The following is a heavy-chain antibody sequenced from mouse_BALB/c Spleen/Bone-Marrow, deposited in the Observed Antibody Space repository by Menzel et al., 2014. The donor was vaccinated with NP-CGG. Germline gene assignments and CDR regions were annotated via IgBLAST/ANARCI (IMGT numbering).Heavy chain of an antibody. V-gene: IGHV1S126*01. CDR1: GYSFTSYW. CDR3: ARPRYDYDDAMDY. Sequence: VQLQQSGPQLVRPGASVKISCKASGYSFTSYWMHWVKQRPGQGLEWIGMIGPSDSETRLNQKFKDKATLTVDKSSSTAYMQLSSPTSEDSAVYYCARPRYDYDDAMDYWGQGTSVTVSS. D-gene: IGHD2-4*01. J-gene: IGHJ4*01. CDR2: IGPSDSET.